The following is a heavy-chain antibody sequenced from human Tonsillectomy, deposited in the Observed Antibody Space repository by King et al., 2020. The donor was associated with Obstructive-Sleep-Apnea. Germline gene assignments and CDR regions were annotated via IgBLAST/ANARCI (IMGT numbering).Heavy chain of an antibody. Sequence: VQLVESGGGLVQPGGSLRLSCAASGFTFSSYSMNWVRQAPGKGLEWVSYISSSSSTIYYADSVKGLLTISRDNAKNSLYLQMNSLRAEDTAVYYCARAIAAAPLYYYYGMDVWGQGTTVTVSS. CDR2: ISSSSSTI. D-gene: IGHD6-13*01. CDR3: ARAIAAAPLYYYYGMDV. J-gene: IGHJ6*02. V-gene: IGHV3-48*04. CDR1: GFTFSSYS.